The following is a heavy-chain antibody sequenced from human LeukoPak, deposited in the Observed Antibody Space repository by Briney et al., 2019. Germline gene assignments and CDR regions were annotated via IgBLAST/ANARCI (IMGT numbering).Heavy chain of an antibody. CDR2: ISSSSSFT. CDR3: AREVSSGWYDY. Sequence: GGSLRLSCAASGFTFSSYSMNWVRQAPVKGLEWVSSISSSSSFTSYADSVKGRFTIFRDNAKNSLYLQMNSLRAEDTAVFYCAREVSSGWYDYWGQGTLVTVSS. J-gene: IGHJ4*02. CDR1: GFTFSSYS. D-gene: IGHD6-19*01. V-gene: IGHV3-21*01.